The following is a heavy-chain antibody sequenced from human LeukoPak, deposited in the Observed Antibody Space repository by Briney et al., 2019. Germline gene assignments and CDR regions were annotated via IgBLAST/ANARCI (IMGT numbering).Heavy chain of an antibody. J-gene: IGHJ4*02. V-gene: IGHV4-59*01. CDR3: AREKTSYFDY. CDR2: IYYSGST. D-gene: IGHD1-7*01. CDR1: GGPISSYY. Sequence: GTLTLTCTASGGPISSYYWSWIRQPPGKGLEWIGYIYYSGSTNYNPSLKSRVTISVDTSKNQFSLKLSSVTAADTAVYYCAREKTSYFDYWGQGTLVTVSS.